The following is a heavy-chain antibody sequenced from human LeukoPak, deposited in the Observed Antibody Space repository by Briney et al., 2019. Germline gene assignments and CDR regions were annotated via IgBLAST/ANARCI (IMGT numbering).Heavy chain of an antibody. V-gene: IGHV3-7*03. Sequence: GGSLRLSCAASGFTLSSYWMSWVRQAPGKGPEWVANIKQDGSEKYYVDSVKGRFTISRDNSKNTLYLQMNSLRAEDTAVYYCARGTWELLDYWGQGTLVTVSS. CDR3: ARGTWELLDY. CDR2: IKQDGSEK. D-gene: IGHD1-26*01. J-gene: IGHJ4*02. CDR1: GFTLSSYW.